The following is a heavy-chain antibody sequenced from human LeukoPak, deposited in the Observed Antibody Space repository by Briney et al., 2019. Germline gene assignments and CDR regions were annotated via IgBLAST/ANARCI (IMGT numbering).Heavy chain of an antibody. CDR2: ISWNSGSI. Sequence: GGSLRLSCAASGFTFDDYAMHWVRQAPGKGLEWVSGISWNSGSIGYADSVKGRFTISRDNAKNSLYLQMNSLRAEDTALYYCAKVTELGYGSGSYSDYWSQGTLVTVSS. CDR1: GFTFDDYA. D-gene: IGHD3-10*01. J-gene: IGHJ4*02. V-gene: IGHV3-9*01. CDR3: AKVTELGYGSGSYSDY.